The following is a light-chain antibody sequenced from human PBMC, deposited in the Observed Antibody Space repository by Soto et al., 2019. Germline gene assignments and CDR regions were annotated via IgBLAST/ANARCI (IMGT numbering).Light chain of an antibody. CDR1: QTVSSY. Sequence: EIVLTQSPATLSLSPGEIATLSCMASQTVSSYLLWYQQKRGQAPRLLIYDASNRATGIPARFSGSGSGTDFTLTISSLEPEDFAVYYCQHRMNWPLTFGQGTRLEIK. V-gene: IGKV3-11*01. CDR2: DAS. J-gene: IGKJ5*01. CDR3: QHRMNWPLT.